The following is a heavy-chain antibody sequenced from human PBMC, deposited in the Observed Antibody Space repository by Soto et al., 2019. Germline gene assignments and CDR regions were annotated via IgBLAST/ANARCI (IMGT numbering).Heavy chain of an antibody. J-gene: IGHJ6*02. CDR1: GGSISSYY. V-gene: IGHV4-59*01. CDR2: IYYSGST. Sequence: PSETLSLTCTVSGGSISSYYWSWIRQPPGKGLEWIGYIYYSGSTNYNPSLKSRVTIPVDTSKNQFSLKLSSVTAADTAVYYCARESSGYDFGNYGMDVWGQGTTVTVSS. D-gene: IGHD5-12*01. CDR3: ARESSGYDFGNYGMDV.